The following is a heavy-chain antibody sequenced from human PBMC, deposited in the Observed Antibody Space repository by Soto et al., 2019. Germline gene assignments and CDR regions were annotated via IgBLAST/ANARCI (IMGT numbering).Heavy chain of an antibody. J-gene: IGHJ6*02. D-gene: IGHD3-10*01. CDR3: ARAXLSITMVRVYYYYGMDV. Sequence: SETLSLTCAVYGGSFSCYYWSWIRQPPGKGLEWIGEINHSGSTNYNPSLKSRVTISVDTSKNQFSLKLSSVTAADTAVYYCARAXLSITMVRVYYYYGMDVWGQGTTVTVSS. CDR1: GGSFSCYY. CDR2: INHSGST. V-gene: IGHV4-34*01.